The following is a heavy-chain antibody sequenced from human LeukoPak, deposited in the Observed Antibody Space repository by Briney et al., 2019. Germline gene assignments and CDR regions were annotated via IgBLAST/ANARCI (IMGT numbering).Heavy chain of an antibody. D-gene: IGHD2-2*01. Sequence: SETLSLTCTVSGGSISSYYWSWIRQPPGKGLEWIGYIYYSGSTNYNPSLKSRVTISVDTSKNQFSLKLSSVTAADTAVYYCARGPHSTSYYYYYYMDVWGKGTTVTVSS. V-gene: IGHV4-59*01. CDR3: ARGPHSTSYYYYYYMDV. CDR1: GGSISSYY. J-gene: IGHJ6*03. CDR2: IYYSGST.